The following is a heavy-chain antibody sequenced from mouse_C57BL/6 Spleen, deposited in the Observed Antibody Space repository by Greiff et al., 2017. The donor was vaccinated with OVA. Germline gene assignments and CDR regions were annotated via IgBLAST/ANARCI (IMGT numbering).Heavy chain of an antibody. J-gene: IGHJ2*01. V-gene: IGHV1-64*01. CDR1: GYTFTSYW. D-gene: IGHD2-14*01. Sequence: QVQLQQPGAELVKPGASVKLSCKASGYTFTSYWMHWVKQRPGQGLEWIGMIHPNSGSTNYNEKFKSKATLTVDKSSSTTYMQLSSLTSEDSAVYDCARDYRGYFDYWGQGTTLTVSS. CDR3: ARDYRGYFDY. CDR2: IHPNSGST.